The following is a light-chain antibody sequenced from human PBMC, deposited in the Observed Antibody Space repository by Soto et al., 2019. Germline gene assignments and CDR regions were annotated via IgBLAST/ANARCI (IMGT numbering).Light chain of an antibody. CDR1: SSDVGGYNY. CDR2: DVT. CDR3: CSYTSTSTWV. J-gene: IGLJ3*02. V-gene: IGLV2-14*01. Sequence: QSVLTQPASVSGSPGQSITISCTGTSSDVGGYNYVSWYQQHPGKAPKLMIYDVTSRPSGVSNRFSGSKSGNTASLTISGLQAEGEAEYYCCSYTSTSTWVFGGGTKVTVL.